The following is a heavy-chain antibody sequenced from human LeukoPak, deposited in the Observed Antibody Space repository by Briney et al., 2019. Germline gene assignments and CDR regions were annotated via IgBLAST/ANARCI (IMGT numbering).Heavy chain of an antibody. J-gene: IGHJ3*02. CDR1: GYTFTSYG. D-gene: IGHD2-15*01. CDR2: ISAYNGNT. CDR3: ARDYCSGGSCYSWNDAFDI. Sequence: ASVKVSCKASGYTFTSYGISWVRQAPGQGLEWMGWISAYNGNTNYAQKLQGRVTMTTDTSTSTAYMELRSLRSDDTAVYYCARDYCSGGSCYSWNDAFDIWGQGSMVTVSS. V-gene: IGHV1-18*01.